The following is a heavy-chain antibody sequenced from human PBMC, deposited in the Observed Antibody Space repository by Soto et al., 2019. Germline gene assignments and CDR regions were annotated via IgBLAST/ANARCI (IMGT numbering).Heavy chain of an antibody. CDR3: ARDQIARPHFDY. CDR2: INHSGST. V-gene: IGHV4-34*01. D-gene: IGHD2-21*01. CDR1: GGSFSGYY. Sequence: PSETLSLTCAVYGGSFSGYYWSWIRQPPGKGLEWIGEINHSGSTNYNPSLKSRVTISVDTSKNQFSLKLSSVTAADTAVYYCARDQIARPHFDYWGQGTLVTVSS. J-gene: IGHJ4*02.